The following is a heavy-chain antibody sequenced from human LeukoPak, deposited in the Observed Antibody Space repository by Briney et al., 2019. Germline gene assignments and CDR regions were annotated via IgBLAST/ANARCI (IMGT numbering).Heavy chain of an antibody. CDR1: GYTFTSYD. V-gene: IGHV1-8*01. CDR2: MNPNSGNT. CDR3: ARGEVSSSWSKYYYYGMDV. J-gene: IGHJ6*02. D-gene: IGHD6-13*01. Sequence: ASVKVSCKASGYTFTSYDIHWVRQATGQVLEWMGWMNPNSGNTGYAQKFQGRVTMTRNTSISTAYMELSSLRSEDTAVYYCARGEVSSSWSKYYYYGMDVWGQGTTVTVSS.